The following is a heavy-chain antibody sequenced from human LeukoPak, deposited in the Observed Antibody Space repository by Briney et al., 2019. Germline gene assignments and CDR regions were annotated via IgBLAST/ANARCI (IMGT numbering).Heavy chain of an antibody. CDR3: ARHWNGLRFLEWSYDAFDI. V-gene: IGHV5-51*01. CDR1: GYSFTNYW. J-gene: IGHJ3*02. Sequence: GESLKISCKGSGYSFTNYWIGWVRQMPGKGLEWMGIIYPGDSDTRYSPSFQGQVTISADKSISTAYLQWSSLKASDTAMYYCARHWNGLRFLEWSYDAFDIWGQGTMVTVSS. CDR2: IYPGDSDT. D-gene: IGHD3-3*01.